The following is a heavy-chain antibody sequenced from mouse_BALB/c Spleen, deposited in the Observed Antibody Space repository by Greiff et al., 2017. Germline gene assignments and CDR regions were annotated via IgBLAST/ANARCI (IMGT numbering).Heavy chain of an antibody. CDR3: ARESTTALFDY. D-gene: IGHD1-2*01. CDR2: INSNGGST. CDR1: GFTFSSYG. V-gene: IGHV5-6-3*01. Sequence: EVKLVESGGGLVQPGGSLKLSCAASGFTFSSYGMSWVRQTPDKRLELVATINSNGGSTYYPDSVKGRFTISRDNARNILYLQMSSLRSEDTAMYYCARESTTALFDYWGQGTTLTVSS. J-gene: IGHJ2*01.